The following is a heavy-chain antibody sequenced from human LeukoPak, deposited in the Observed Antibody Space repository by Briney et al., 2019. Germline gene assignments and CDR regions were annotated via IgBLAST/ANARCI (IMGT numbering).Heavy chain of an antibody. J-gene: IGHJ4*02. D-gene: IGHD2-2*01. CDR2: IKQDGSEK. CDR1: GFTFSSYW. V-gene: IGHV3-7*01. Sequence: PGGSLRLSCAASGFTFSSYWMSWVRQAPGKGLEWVANIKQDGSEKYYVDSVKGRFTISRDNAKNSLYLQMNSLRAEDTALYYCATDGLVPAAPDDDWGQGTLVTVSS. CDR3: ATDGLVPAAPDDD.